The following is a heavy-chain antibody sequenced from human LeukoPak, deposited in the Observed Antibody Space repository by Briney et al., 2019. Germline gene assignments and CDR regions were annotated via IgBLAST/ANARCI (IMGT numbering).Heavy chain of an antibody. J-gene: IGHJ5*02. CDR1: GGSISSYY. Sequence: SETLSLTCTVSGGSISSYYWSWIRQPAGKGLEWIGRIYTSGSTNYNPSLKSRVTMSVDTSKNQFSLKLSSVTAADTAVYYCARGRITMVRGAPLWFDPWGQGTLVTVSS. V-gene: IGHV4-4*07. D-gene: IGHD3-10*01. CDR3: ARGRITMVRGAPLWFDP. CDR2: IYTSGST.